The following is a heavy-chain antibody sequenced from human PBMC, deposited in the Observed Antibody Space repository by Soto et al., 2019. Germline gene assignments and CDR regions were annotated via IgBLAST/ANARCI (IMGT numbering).Heavy chain of an antibody. CDR1: GGSISSYY. CDR3: ARGSYFPYYFDY. J-gene: IGHJ4*02. D-gene: IGHD3-10*01. V-gene: IGHV4-59*01. CDR2: IYYSGST. Sequence: PSETLSLTCTVSGGSISSYYWSWIRQPPGKGLEWIGYIYYSGSTNYNPSLKSRVTISVDTSKNQFSLKLSSVTAADTAVYYCARGSYFPYYFDYWGQGTLVTSPQ.